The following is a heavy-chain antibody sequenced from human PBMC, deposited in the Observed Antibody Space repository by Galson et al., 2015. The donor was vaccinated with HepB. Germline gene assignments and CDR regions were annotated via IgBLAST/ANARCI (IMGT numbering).Heavy chain of an antibody. Sequence: CAISGDSVSSNSATWNWIRQFPSRGFEWLGGTYFRSRWYYDYAVSVKSRITINPDTSKNQFSLQLKSVTPEDTAVYYCARVPRLTTVEFDYWGQGILVTVSS. CDR1: GDSVSSNSAT. CDR3: ARVPRLTTVEFDY. V-gene: IGHV6-1*01. CDR2: TYFRSRWYY. D-gene: IGHD1-1*01. J-gene: IGHJ4*02.